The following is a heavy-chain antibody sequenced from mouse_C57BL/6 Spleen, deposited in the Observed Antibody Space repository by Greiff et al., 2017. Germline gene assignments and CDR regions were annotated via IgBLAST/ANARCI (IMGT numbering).Heavy chain of an antibody. V-gene: IGHV1-42*01. J-gene: IGHJ1*03. CDR3: ARRGRPDWYFDV. Sequence: EVQLQQPGPELVKPGASVKISCKASGYSFTGYYMNWVKQSPEKSLEWIGEINPSTGGTTYNQKFKATATLTVDKSSSTAYMQLKSLTSEDAAVYYCARRGRPDWYFDVWGKGTTVTVSS. CDR1: GYSFTGYY. CDR2: INPSTGGT.